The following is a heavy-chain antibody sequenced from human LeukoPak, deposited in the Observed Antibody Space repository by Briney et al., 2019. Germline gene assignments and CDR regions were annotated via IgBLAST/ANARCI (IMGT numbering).Heavy chain of an antibody. D-gene: IGHD3-10*01. J-gene: IGHJ6*02. CDR3: ARKMRGYYYGMDV. V-gene: IGHV5-10-1*01. CDR1: GYNFSSYW. CDR2: INPSESET. Sequence: GESLKISCKGSGYNFSSYWISWLRQMPGKGLEWMGRINPSESETNYRPSFQGHVTISADKSISTAYLQWSSLKASDTATYYCARKMRGYYYGMDVWGQGTTVTVSS.